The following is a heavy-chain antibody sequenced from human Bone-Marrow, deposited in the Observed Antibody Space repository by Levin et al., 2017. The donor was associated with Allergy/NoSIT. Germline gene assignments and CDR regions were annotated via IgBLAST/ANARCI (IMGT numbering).Heavy chain of an antibody. CDR1: GGSFSTYY. J-gene: IGHJ6*02. V-gene: IGHV4-34*01. D-gene: IGHD6-13*01. CDR2: INHSGGT. Sequence: KASETLSLTCAVYGGSFSTYYWSWIRQSPQKGLEWIGEINHSGGTNHNPSLQSRVTISVDTYKKQFSLKLSSVTAADTAIYYCAGGPYSSGWFVRGPPAYYHGLDVWGQGTTVTVSS. CDR3: AGGPYSSGWFVRGPPAYYHGLDV.